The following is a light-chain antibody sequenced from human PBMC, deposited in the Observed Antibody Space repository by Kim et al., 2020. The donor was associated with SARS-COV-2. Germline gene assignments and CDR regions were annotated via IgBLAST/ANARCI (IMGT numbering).Light chain of an antibody. J-gene: IGLJ2*01. V-gene: IGLV1-44*01. CDR2: SDD. CDR3: AAWDDSLNGVI. CDR1: RSNIGSNA. Sequence: LTQPPSASGTPGQRVTISCSGSRSNIGSNAVNWYQQLPGTAPKLLIYSDDHRPSGVPDRFSGSKSGTSASLAISGLQSEDEADYYCAAWDDSLNGVIFGGGTQLTVL.